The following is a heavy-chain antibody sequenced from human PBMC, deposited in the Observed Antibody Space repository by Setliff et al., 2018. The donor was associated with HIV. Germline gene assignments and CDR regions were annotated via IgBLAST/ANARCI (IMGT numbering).Heavy chain of an antibody. CDR2: ISAYNGNT. CDR1: GYTFINYG. D-gene: IGHD3-22*01. V-gene: IGHV1-18*01. J-gene: IGHJ4*02. CDR3: AIDGYYYDGSAYSTFDY. Sequence: ASVKVSCKASGYTFINYGISWVRQAPGQGLEWMGWISAYNGNTNYAQQLQGRVTITTDTSTSTAYMELRSLRSDDTAVYYCAIDGYYYDGSAYSTFDYWGQGTLVTVPQ.